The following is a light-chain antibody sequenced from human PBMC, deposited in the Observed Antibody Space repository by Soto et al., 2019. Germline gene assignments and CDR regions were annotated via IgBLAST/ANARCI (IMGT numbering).Light chain of an antibody. J-gene: IGLJ1*01. V-gene: IGLV2-14*01. CDR3: SSYTPSSTLSV. CDR2: EVS. CDR1: SSDVGGYNY. Sequence: QSALTQPASVAGSPGQSITISCTGTSSDVGGYNYVSWYQQHQGKAPKLMIYEVSNRPSGVSNRFSGSKSGNTASLTISGLHAEDAADYSCSSYTPSSTLSVFGPGTKLTVL.